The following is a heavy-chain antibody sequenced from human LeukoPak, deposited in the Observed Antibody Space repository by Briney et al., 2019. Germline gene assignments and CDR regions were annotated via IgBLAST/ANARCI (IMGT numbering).Heavy chain of an antibody. J-gene: IGHJ4*02. V-gene: IGHV4-59*01. CDR2: IYYTGSP. D-gene: IGHD5-24*01. CDR3: AYGGDAYKTGY. Sequence: SETLSLTCTVSGASITDYYWSWIRQPPAKGLEWIGYIYYTGSPNYNPSLKSRVTPSLDRFQNQFSLKLTSVTAADTAVYYCAYGGDAYKTGYWGQGTLVTVSS. CDR1: GASITDYY.